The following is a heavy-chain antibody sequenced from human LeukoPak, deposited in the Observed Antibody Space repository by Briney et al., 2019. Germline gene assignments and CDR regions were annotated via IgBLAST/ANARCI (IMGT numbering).Heavy chain of an antibody. CDR2: INHSGNS. V-gene: IGHV4-34*01. J-gene: IGHJ4*02. CDR3: ARGLTH. CDR1: GGSFSGYY. Sequence: KTSETLSLTCSVYGGSFSGYYWRSIRQPPGKGLEWIGEINHSGNSNYNPSLKSRVTISVDTSKNQFSLKLNSVTAADTGVYYCARGLTHWGQGTLVTVSS.